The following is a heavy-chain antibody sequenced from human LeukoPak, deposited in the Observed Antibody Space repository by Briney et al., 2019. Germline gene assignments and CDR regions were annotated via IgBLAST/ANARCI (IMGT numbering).Heavy chain of an antibody. CDR2: IYSGGST. Sequence: GGSLRLSCAASGLTVSSNYMSWVRQAPGKGLEWVSVIYSGGSTYYADSVKGRFTISRDNSKNTLYLQMNSLRAEDTAVYYCARGEWLLLGDYWGQGTLVTVSS. V-gene: IGHV3-53*01. J-gene: IGHJ4*02. D-gene: IGHD3-22*01. CDR3: ARGEWLLLGDY. CDR1: GLTVSSNY.